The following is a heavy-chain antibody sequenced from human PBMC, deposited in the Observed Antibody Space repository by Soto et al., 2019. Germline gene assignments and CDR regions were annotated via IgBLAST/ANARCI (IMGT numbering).Heavy chain of an antibody. Sequence: PGGSLRLSCAASGFTFSSYAMSWVRQAPGKGLEWVSAISGSGGSTYYADSVKGRFTISRDNSKNTLYLQMNSLRAEDTAVYYCMGGYYVRYYYYCMDVWGQGTTVTVSS. V-gene: IGHV3-23*01. CDR3: MGGYYVRYYYYCMDV. J-gene: IGHJ6*02. CDR1: GFTFSSYA. CDR2: ISGSGGST. D-gene: IGHD3-10*02.